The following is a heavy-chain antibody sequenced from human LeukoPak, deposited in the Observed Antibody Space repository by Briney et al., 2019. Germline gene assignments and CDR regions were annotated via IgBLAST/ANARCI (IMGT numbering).Heavy chain of an antibody. Sequence: GGSLRLSCTISGFTFSNYAMFWVRQAPGKGLEYVSGINSIGGSAHYADSVKGRFTVSRDNFNNTLYLQMGSLRPEDMGVYYCAKVGIRGYSSSLRYYYYMDVWGKGTTVTVSS. CDR3: AKVGIRGYSSSLRYYYYMDV. V-gene: IGHV3-64*02. CDR1: GFTFSNYA. CDR2: INSIGGSA. D-gene: IGHD5-18*01. J-gene: IGHJ6*03.